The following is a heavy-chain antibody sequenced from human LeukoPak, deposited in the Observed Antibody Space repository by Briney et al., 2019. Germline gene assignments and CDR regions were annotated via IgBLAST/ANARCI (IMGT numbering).Heavy chain of an antibody. CDR2: INWNGGST. D-gene: IGHD3-22*01. CDR3: ARDFRARGSSGYYYWDYFDY. J-gene: IGHJ4*02. Sequence: GGSLRLSCAASGFTFSDYYMSWIRQAPGKGLEWVSGINWNGGSTGYADSVKGRFTISRDNAKNSLYLQMNSLRAEDTALYYCARDFRARGSSGYYYWDYFDYWGQGTLVTVSS. CDR1: GFTFSDYY. V-gene: IGHV3-20*04.